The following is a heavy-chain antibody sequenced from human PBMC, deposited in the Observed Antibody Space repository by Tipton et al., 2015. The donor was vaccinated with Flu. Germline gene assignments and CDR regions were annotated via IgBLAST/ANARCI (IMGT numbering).Heavy chain of an antibody. CDR2: ISSSGSTI. Sequence: QVQLVQSGGGLIQPGGSLRLSCVASGFTFRDYYMSWISQAPGKGLEWVSYISSSGSTIYYADSVKGRFTISRDNAKNSLYLQMHSLRAEDTAVYYCARGETMVQDGFDYWGQGTLVTVSS. J-gene: IGHJ4*02. CDR1: GFTFRDYY. D-gene: IGHD3-10*01. V-gene: IGHV3-11*01. CDR3: ARGETMVQDGFDY.